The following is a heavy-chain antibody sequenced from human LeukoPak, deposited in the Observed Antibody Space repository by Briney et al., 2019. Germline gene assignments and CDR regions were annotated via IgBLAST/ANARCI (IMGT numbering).Heavy chain of an antibody. CDR1: GYTFTSYD. Sequence: VASVKVSCKASGYTFTSYDINWVRHATGQGLEWRGWMNPNRGNTGYAQKFQGRVAMTRNTSISPAYMELSSLTSEDTAVYYCARGPRYGSGSYSGWFDPWGQGTLVTVSS. CDR2: MNPNRGNT. V-gene: IGHV1-8*01. J-gene: IGHJ5*02. D-gene: IGHD3-10*01. CDR3: ARGPRYGSGSYSGWFDP.